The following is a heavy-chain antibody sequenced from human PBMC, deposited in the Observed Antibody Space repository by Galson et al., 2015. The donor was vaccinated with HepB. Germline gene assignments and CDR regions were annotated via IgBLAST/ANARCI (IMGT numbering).Heavy chain of an antibody. CDR2: IYYSGST. V-gene: IGHV4-31*03. J-gene: IGHJ4*02. D-gene: IGHD3-22*01. Sequence: TLSLTCTVSGGSISSGGYYWSWIRQHPGKGLEWVGYIYYSGSTYYNPSLKSRVTISVDTSKNQFSLKLSSVTAADTAVYYCARGGGYYYSSVDYWGQGTLVTVSS. CDR3: ARGGGYYYSSVDY. CDR1: GGSISSGGYY.